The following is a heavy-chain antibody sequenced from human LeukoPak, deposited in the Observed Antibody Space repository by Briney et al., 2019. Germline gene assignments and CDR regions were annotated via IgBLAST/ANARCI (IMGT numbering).Heavy chain of an antibody. CDR2: IKEDGGEK. Sequence: SGGSLKLSCAASGFTFSSYWMSWVRQAPGKGLEWLANIKEDGGEKYYVDSVKGRFTISRDNAKSSLYLQMKSLRAEDTAVYYCARAVASNWFDPWGQGTLVTVSS. J-gene: IGHJ5*02. CDR1: GFTFSSYW. V-gene: IGHV3-7*01. D-gene: IGHD6-19*01. CDR3: ARAVASNWFDP.